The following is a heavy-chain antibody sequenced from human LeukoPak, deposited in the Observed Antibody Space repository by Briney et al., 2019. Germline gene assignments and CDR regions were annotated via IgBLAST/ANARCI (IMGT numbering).Heavy chain of an antibody. J-gene: IGHJ4*02. D-gene: IGHD3-9*01. V-gene: IGHV3-7*03. CDR1: GFTFSSYW. CDR3: ARVEKDDILTGYLDY. CDR2: IKRDGSEK. Sequence: PGGSLRLSCAASGFTFSSYWMSWVRQAPGKGLEWVANIKRDGSEKYYVDSVKGRFTISRDNAKNSLYLQMNSLRAEDTAVYYCARVEKDDILTGYLDYWGQGTLVTVSS.